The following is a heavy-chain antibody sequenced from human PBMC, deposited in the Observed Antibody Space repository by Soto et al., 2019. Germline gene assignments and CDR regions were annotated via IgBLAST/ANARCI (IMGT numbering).Heavy chain of an antibody. Sequence: PGGSLRLSCAASGFTFSNYAMTWVRQAPGKGLEWVSIISGDGSSTYYGDSVKGRFTISRDNSKNTVYMEMNSLRAEDTAIYFCAKTGGEGSSWSQFDYWGQGTLVTVSS. J-gene: IGHJ4*02. V-gene: IGHV3-23*01. D-gene: IGHD6-13*01. CDR1: GFTFSNYA. CDR2: ISGDGSST. CDR3: AKTGGEGSSWSQFDY.